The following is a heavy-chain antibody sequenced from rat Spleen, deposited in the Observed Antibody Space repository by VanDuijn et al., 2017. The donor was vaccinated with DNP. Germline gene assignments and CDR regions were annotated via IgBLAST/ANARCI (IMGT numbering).Heavy chain of an antibody. D-gene: IGHD3-1*01. J-gene: IGHJ2*01. Sequence: EVQLQESGPGLVKSSQSLSLTCSVTGHSITSNYWAWIRKFPGNKMEWMGYISYSGTTAYNPSLRSRISITRDTSKNQFFLQLNSVTPEDTATYYCARFGPDLDYWGQGVMVTVSS. CDR3: ARFGPDLDY. CDR2: ISYSGTT. CDR1: GHSITSNY. V-gene: IGHV3-1*01.